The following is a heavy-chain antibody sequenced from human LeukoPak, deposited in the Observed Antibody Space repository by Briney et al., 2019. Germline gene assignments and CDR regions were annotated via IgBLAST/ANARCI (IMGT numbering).Heavy chain of an antibody. Sequence: ASVKVSCKASGYSFINYDINWVRQAPGQGLEWMGWINPNSGGTNYAQKFQGRVTMTRDTSISTAYMELSRLRSDDTAVYYCARDEGWGIVVVPAATFDYWGQGTLVTVSS. CDR2: INPNSGGT. J-gene: IGHJ4*02. D-gene: IGHD2-2*01. V-gene: IGHV1-2*02. CDR3: ARDEGWGIVVVPAATFDY. CDR1: GYSFINYD.